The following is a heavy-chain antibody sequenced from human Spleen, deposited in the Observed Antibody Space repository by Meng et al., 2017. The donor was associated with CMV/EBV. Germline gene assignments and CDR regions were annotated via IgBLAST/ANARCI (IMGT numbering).Heavy chain of an antibody. Sequence: SQTLSLTCAVYGGSFSGYYWSWIRQPPGKGLEWIGEINHSGSTNYNPSLKSRVTISVDTSKNQFSLKLSSVTAADTAVYYCARPRRRPITLRVSDAFDIWGQGTMVTVSS. V-gene: IGHV4-34*01. CDR1: GGSFSGYY. CDR2: INHSGST. CDR3: ARPRRRPITLRVSDAFDI. J-gene: IGHJ3*02.